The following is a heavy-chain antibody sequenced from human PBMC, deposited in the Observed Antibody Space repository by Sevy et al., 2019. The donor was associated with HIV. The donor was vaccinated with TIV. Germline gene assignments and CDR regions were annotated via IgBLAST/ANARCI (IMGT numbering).Heavy chain of an antibody. Sequence: GGSLRLSCAASGFTVSSNYMSWVRQAPGKGLEWVSVIYSGGSTYYADSVKGRFTISRDNSKNTLYLQMNSLRAEDTAVYYCARVNCSGGSCYYYYDMEVWGQGTTVTVSS. J-gene: IGHJ6*02. CDR2: IYSGGST. CDR1: GFTVSSNY. D-gene: IGHD2-15*01. CDR3: ARVNCSGGSCYYYYDMEV. V-gene: IGHV3-53*01.